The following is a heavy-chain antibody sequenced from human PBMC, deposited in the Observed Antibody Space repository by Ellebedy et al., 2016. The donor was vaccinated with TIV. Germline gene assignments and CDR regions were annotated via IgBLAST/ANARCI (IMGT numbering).Heavy chain of an antibody. D-gene: IGHD6-6*01. J-gene: IGHJ2*01. CDR3: ARRQTLPYSSSPNWYFDL. CDR2: IYPGDSDT. Sequence: GESLKISXKGSGYSFTSYWIGWVRQMPGKGLEWMGIIYPGDSDTRYSPSFQGQVTISADKSISTAYLQWSSLKASDTAMYYCARRQTLPYSSSPNWYFDLWGRGTLVTVSS. CDR1: GYSFTSYW. V-gene: IGHV5-51*01.